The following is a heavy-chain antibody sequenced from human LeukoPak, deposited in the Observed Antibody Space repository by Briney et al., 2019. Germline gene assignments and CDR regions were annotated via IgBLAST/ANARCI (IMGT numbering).Heavy chain of an antibody. V-gene: IGHV3-30*02. CDR3: AKLGRVVVVPAAYYDY. CDR1: GFTFSSYG. J-gene: IGHJ4*02. Sequence: GGSLRLSCAASGFTFSSYGMHWVRQAPGKGLEWVAFIRYDGSNKYYADSVKGRFTISRDNSKNTLYLQMNSLRAGDTTVYYCAKLGRVVVVPAAYYDYWGQGTLVTVSS. D-gene: IGHD2-2*01. CDR2: IRYDGSNK.